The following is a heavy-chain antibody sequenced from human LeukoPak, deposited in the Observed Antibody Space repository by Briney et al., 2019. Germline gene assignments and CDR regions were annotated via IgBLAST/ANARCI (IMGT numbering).Heavy chain of an antibody. D-gene: IGHD2-15*01. Sequence: GGSLRLSCAASGFTVSSNYMSWVRQAPGKGLERVSVIYSGGSTYYADSVKGRFTISRDNSKNTLYLQMNSLRAEDTAVYYCARDTYCSGGSCPNDAFDIWGQGTMVTVSS. V-gene: IGHV3-53*01. CDR3: ARDTYCSGGSCPNDAFDI. CDR1: GFTVSSNY. CDR2: IYSGGST. J-gene: IGHJ3*02.